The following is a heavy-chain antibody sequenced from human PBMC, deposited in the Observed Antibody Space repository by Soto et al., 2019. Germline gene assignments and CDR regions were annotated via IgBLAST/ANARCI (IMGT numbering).Heavy chain of an antibody. J-gene: IGHJ3*01. CDR3: ASWHEREHAYDV. Sequence: DVHLVESGGGLIQPGESLRLSCAAFGLTVSGKKYVAGVRQAPGKGLAWVSALYDVDGSFYADSVKGRFTTSSDSSKTTVYLQMNGLRPDDTAVYYCASWHEREHAYDVWGQVTTVTVSS. CDR2: LYDVDGS. D-gene: IGHD1-1*01. V-gene: IGHV3-53*01. CDR1: GLTVSGKKY.